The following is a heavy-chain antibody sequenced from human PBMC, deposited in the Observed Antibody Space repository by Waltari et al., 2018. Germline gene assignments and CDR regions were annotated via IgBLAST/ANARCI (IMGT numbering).Heavy chain of an antibody. J-gene: IGHJ4*02. D-gene: IGHD3-22*01. CDR1: GGPISSHY. V-gene: IGHV4-59*11. Sequence: QVQLQESGPGLVKPSETLSLTCTVSGGPISSHYWSWIRQPPGKGLAGIVYIYYSGSTNYNPSLKSGVTISVDTSKKQFSLKLSSVTAADTAVYYCARVRRYYDSSGYLDYWGQGTLVTVSS. CDR2: IYYSGST. CDR3: ARVRRYYDSSGYLDY.